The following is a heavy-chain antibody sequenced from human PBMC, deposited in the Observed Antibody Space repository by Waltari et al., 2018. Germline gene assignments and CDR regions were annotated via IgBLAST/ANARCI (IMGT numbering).Heavy chain of an antibody. J-gene: IGHJ6*02. D-gene: IGHD3-10*01. Sequence: EERLLESGGGLVQPGDSLRLSCAGSGFRFSNYWMNWVRQAPGKGLVWVGRSGNDETRRSYADSVKGRLTISRDNAKNTVYLQMKRLRVEDTAVYYCARLAPRTYRSPVPGRHYYYGMDVWGQGTTVTVSS. CDR2: SGNDETRR. CDR1: GFRFSNYW. V-gene: IGHV3-74*01. CDR3: ARLAPRTYRSPVPGRHYYYGMDV.